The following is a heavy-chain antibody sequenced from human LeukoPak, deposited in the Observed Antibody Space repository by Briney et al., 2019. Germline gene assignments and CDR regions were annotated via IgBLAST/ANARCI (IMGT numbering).Heavy chain of an antibody. J-gene: IGHJ4*02. CDR3: AKAGKITMIVVVITTEFDY. V-gene: IGHV3-23*01. CDR2: ISGSGGST. Sequence: GGSLRLSCAASGFTFRSYSMNWVRQAPGKGLEWVSAISGSGGSTYYADSVKGRFTISRDNSKNTLYLQMNSLRAEDTAVYYCAKAGKITMIVVVITTEFDYWGQGTLVTVSS. CDR1: GFTFRSYS. D-gene: IGHD3-22*01.